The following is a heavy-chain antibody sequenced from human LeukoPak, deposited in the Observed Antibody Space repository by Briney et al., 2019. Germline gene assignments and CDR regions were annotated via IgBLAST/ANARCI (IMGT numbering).Heavy chain of an antibody. J-gene: IGHJ4*02. CDR2: IYYSGST. V-gene: IGHV4-59*01. Sequence: SETLSLTCTVSGGSMSSYYWSWIRQPPGKGLEWIGYIYYSGSTNYNPSLKSRVTISVDTSKNQFSLKLSSVTAADTTVYYCAVGADPGSYHFDYSGPGTLVTVSS. CDR1: GGSMSSYY. CDR3: AVGADPGSYHFDY. D-gene: IGHD3-10*01.